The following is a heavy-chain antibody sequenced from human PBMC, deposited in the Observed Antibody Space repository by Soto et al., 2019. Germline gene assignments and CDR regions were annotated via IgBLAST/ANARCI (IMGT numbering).Heavy chain of an antibody. CDR1: GFTFSGSA. J-gene: IGHJ6*02. CDR3: TSPMYSSSISYGMDV. CDR2: IRSKANSYAT. Sequence: GSLRLSCAASGFTFSGSAMHWVRQASGKGLEWVGRIRSKANSYATAYAASVKGRFTISGDDSKNTAYLQMNSLKTEDTAVYYCTSPMYSSSISYGMDVWGQGTTVTVSS. V-gene: IGHV3-73*01. D-gene: IGHD6-6*01.